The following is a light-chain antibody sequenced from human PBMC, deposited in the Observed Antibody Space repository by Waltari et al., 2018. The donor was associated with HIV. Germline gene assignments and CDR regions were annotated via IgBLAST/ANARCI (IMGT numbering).Light chain of an antibody. CDR1: QSISSW. Sequence: DIQMTQSPSNLSASVGDRVTITCRASQSISSWLAWYQQKPGEAPKLLIYKASSLESGVPSRFSGSGSGTEFTLTISSLQPDDFATYYCQQSRTFGQGTKVDIK. CDR3: QQSRT. J-gene: IGKJ1*01. V-gene: IGKV1-5*03. CDR2: KAS.